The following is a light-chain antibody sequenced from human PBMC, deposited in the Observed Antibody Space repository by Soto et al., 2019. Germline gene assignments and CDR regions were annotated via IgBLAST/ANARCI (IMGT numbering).Light chain of an antibody. CDR2: GAS. Sequence: EIVLTQSPGTLSLSPGERATLSCRASQSVSSSYLAWYQQKPGQAPRRLIYGASSRATGIPDRFSGSGSGTDFTLTISRLETEEFAVYYCQHYCSSPPFTFGPGTKVDIK. J-gene: IGKJ3*01. CDR1: QSVSSSY. V-gene: IGKV3-20*01. CDR3: QHYCSSPPFT.